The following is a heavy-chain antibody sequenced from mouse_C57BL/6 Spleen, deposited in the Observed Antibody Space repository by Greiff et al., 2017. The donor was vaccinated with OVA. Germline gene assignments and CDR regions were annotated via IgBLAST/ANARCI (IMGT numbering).Heavy chain of an antibody. D-gene: IGHD2-1*01. Sequence: EVKLVESGGDLVKPGGSLKLSCAASGFTFSSYGMSWVRQTPDKRLEWVATISSGGSYTYYPDSVKGRFTISRDNAKNTLYLQMSSLKSEDTAMYYCARQSSTMVTLENYFDYWGQGTTLTVSS. CDR1: GFTFSSYG. CDR3: ARQSSTMVTLENYFDY. V-gene: IGHV5-6*02. J-gene: IGHJ2*01. CDR2: ISSGGSYT.